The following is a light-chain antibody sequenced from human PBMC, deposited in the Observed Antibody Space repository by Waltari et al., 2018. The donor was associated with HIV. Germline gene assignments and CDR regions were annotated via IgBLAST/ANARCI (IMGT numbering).Light chain of an antibody. CDR2: EVS. CDR1: SSDVGVYHY. CDR3: SSYTSSSTPV. V-gene: IGLV2-14*01. J-gene: IGLJ3*02. Sequence: QSALTQPASVSGSPGQSITISCTGTSSDVGVYHYVSWYQQPPGNAPKLMIYEVSNRPSGVSNRFSGSKSGNTASLTSSGLQAEDEADYYCSSYTSSSTPVFGGGTKLTVL.